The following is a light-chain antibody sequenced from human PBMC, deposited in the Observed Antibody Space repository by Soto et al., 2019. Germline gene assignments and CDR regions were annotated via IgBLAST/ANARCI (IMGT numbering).Light chain of an antibody. CDR2: GAS. J-gene: IGKJ1*01. Sequence: EIVMTQSPAPPSVSPGERATLSRRASQSVSSDLAWYEQKPGQAPRLLIYGASTRATGIPARFSGSGSGTDFTLTISSLEPEDFAVYYCQQRSNWPPWTFGQGTKVDI. V-gene: IGKV3-11*01. CDR1: QSVSSD. CDR3: QQRSNWPPWT.